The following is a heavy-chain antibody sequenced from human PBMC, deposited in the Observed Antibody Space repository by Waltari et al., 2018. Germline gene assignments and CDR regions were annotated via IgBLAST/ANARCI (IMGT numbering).Heavy chain of an antibody. V-gene: IGHV4-38-2*01. CDR2: IYHSGST. CDR1: GYSIRSGYY. D-gene: IGHD1-7*01. CDR3: ASAGGTTGYYFDY. Sequence: QVQLQESGPGLVKPSETLSLTCAVSGYSIRSGYYWGWIRQPPGKGLEWIGSIYHSGSTYYNPSLKSRVTISVDTSKNQFSLKLSSVTAADTAVYYCASAGGTTGYYFDYWGQGTLVTVSS. J-gene: IGHJ4*02.